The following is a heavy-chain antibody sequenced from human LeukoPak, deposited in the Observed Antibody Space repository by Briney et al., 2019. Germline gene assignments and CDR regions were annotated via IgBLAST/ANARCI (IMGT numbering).Heavy chain of an antibody. D-gene: IGHD3-16*01. V-gene: IGHV3-21*01. CDR3: ARDVWTEKYYDYVWGTKAFDY. CDR1: GCTFSSYS. J-gene: IGHJ4*02. CDR2: ISSSSSYI. Sequence: GGSLRLSCAASGCTFSSYSMNWVRQAPGKGLEWVSSISSSSSYIYYADSVKGRFIIFRDNAKNSLYLQMNSLRAEDTAVYYCARDVWTEKYYDYVWGTKAFDYWGQGTLVTVSS.